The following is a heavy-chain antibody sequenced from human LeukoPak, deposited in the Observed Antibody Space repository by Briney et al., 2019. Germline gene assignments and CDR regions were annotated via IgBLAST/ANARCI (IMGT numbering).Heavy chain of an antibody. Sequence: GGSLRLSCAASGFTFSSYEMNWVRQAPGKGLEWVSYISSSGSTIYYADSVKGRFTISGDNAKNSLYLQMNSLRVEDTAVYYCARGGAARPDFWGQGTLVTVSS. V-gene: IGHV3-48*03. CDR3: ARGGAARPDF. CDR1: GFTFSSYE. J-gene: IGHJ4*02. CDR2: ISSSGSTI. D-gene: IGHD6-6*01.